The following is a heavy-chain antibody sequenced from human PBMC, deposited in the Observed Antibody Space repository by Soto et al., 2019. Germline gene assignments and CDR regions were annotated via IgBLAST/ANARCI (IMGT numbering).Heavy chain of an antibody. CDR1: GGTFSSYA. CDR3: ARERYDYSSPLDY. J-gene: IGHJ4*02. D-gene: IGHD4-4*01. V-gene: IGHV1-69*13. Sequence: ASVKVSCKASGGTFSSYAISWVRQAPGQGLEWMGGIIPIFGTANYAQKFQGRVTITADESTSTAYMELSSLRSEDTAVYYCARERYDYSSPLDYWGQGTLVTVSS. CDR2: IIPIFGTA.